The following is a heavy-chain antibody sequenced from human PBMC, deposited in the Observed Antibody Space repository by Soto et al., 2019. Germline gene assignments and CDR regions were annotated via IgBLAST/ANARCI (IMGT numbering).Heavy chain of an antibody. CDR3: GKDTLDCSGGDCPLFYYYGMDV. Sequence: SVKVSCKASGGTFSSYAISWVRQAPGQGLEWMGGIIPIFGTANYAQKFQGRVTITADESTSTAYMELSSLRAEDTAVYFCGKDTLDCSGGDCPLFYYYGMDVWGQGTTVTVSS. CDR1: GGTFSSYA. J-gene: IGHJ6*02. CDR2: IIPIFGTA. D-gene: IGHD2-15*01. V-gene: IGHV1-69*13.